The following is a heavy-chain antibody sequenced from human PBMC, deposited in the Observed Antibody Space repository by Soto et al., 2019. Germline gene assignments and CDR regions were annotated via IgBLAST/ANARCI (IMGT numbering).Heavy chain of an antibody. CDR3: AKESGGILTGYYSGYYYCGMDV. Sequence: PGGSLRLSCAASGFTFSSYAMSWVRQAPGKGLEWVSAISGSGGSTYYADSVKGRFTISRDNSKNTLYLQMNSLRAEDTAVYYCAKESGGILTGYYSGYYYCGMDVWGQGTTVTVSS. J-gene: IGHJ6*02. CDR1: GFTFSSYA. D-gene: IGHD3-9*01. CDR2: ISGSGGST. V-gene: IGHV3-23*01.